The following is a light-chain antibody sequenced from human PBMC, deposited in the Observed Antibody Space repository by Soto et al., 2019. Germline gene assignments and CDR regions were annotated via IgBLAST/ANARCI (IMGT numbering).Light chain of an antibody. CDR2: EVS. V-gene: IGLV2-8*01. J-gene: IGLJ3*02. CDR1: SSDVGTYNY. CDR3: SSYAGSNNFWV. Sequence: QSVLTQPPSASGSPGQSVTISCTGTSSDVGTYNYVSWYQHHPGKAPKLMIYEVSKRPSGVPDRFSGSKAGNTASLTVSGLQAEDEAEYYCSSYAGSNNFWVFGGGTKLTVL.